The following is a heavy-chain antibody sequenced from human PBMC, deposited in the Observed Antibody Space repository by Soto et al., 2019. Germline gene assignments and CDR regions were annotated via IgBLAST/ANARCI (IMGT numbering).Heavy chain of an antibody. V-gene: IGHV4-34*01. D-gene: IGHD3-10*01. J-gene: IGHJ4*02. CDR3: ARGVSGKPEPDY. CDR2: INHSGST. CDR1: GGSFSGYY. Sequence: SETLSLTCAVYGGSFSGYYWSWIRQPPGKGLEWIGEINHSGSTNYNPSLKSRVTISVDTSKNQFSLKLSSVTAADTAVYYCARGVSGKPEPDYWGQGTLVTV.